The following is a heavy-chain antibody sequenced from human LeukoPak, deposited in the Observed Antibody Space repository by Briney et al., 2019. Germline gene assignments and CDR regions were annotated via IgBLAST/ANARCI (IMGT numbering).Heavy chain of an antibody. Sequence: PSETLSLTCTVSGGSVSNGYYYWSWIRQPPGKGLEWIGYIFHSGSINNNPSPKSRVTISVDTSKNQFSLKLTSVTAADTAVYYCARDQHVGRCSSTSCPNGYGMDVWGQGTTVTVSS. V-gene: IGHV4-61*01. J-gene: IGHJ6*02. D-gene: IGHD2-2*01. CDR2: IFHSGSI. CDR3: ARDQHVGRCSSTSCPNGYGMDV. CDR1: GGSVSNGYYY.